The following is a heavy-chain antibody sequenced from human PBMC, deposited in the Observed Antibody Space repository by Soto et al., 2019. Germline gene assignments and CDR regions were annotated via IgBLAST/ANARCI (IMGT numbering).Heavy chain of an antibody. D-gene: IGHD5-12*01. J-gene: IGHJ6*02. CDR2: IIPFLNIS. V-gene: IGHV1-69*02. Sequence: QVQLVQSGAEVKKPGSSVKVSCKASGGTFSNYVLSWVRQAPVQGLEWMGRIIPFLNISSFAQKFQGRVTITADESTSTAYMELSSLRSDDSAVYYCANIMVTIRDYQYYYGMEVWGPGTAVTVSS. CDR1: GGTFSNYV. CDR3: ANIMVTIRDYQYYYGMEV.